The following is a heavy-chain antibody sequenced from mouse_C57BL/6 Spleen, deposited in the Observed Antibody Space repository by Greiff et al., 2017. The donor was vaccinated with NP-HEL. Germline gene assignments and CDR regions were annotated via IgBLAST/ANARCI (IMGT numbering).Heavy chain of an antibody. CDR2: INPSSGYT. D-gene: IGHD2-3*01. CDR1: GYTFTSYT. J-gene: IGHJ3*01. Sequence: QVHVKQSGAELARPGASVKMSCKASGYTFTSYTMHWVKQRPGQGLEWIGYINPSSGYTKYNQKFKDKATLTADKSSSTAYMQLSSLTSEDSAVYYCARDDGNSLFAYWGQGTLVTVSA. CDR3: ARDDGNSLFAY. V-gene: IGHV1-4*01.